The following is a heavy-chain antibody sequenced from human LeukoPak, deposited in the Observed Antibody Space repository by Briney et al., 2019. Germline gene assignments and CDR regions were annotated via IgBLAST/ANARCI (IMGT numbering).Heavy chain of an antibody. D-gene: IGHD3-16*02. CDR3: AKTGDYVWGSYRPEAPDYFDY. CDR2: IRYDGSNK. Sequence: PGGSLRLSCAASGFTFSSYGMHWVRQAPGKGLEWVAFIRYDGSNKYYADSVKGRFTISRDNSKNTLYLQMNSLRAEDTAVYYCAKTGDYVWGSYRPEAPDYFDYWGQGTLVTVSS. CDR1: GFTFSSYG. V-gene: IGHV3-30*02. J-gene: IGHJ4*02.